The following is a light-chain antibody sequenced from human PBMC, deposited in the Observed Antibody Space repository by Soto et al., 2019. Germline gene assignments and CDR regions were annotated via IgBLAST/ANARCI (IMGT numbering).Light chain of an antibody. Sequence: QSVLTQPPSASGCPGQSVTISWTRSGGDIGGYNFATWYQRPPGKAPKLMIYGVTERPSGVPDRCSGSKSGKTASLTVSGLQAEDEADYYCYSYAGRNIWVFGGGTKVTVL. CDR3: YSYAGRNIWV. J-gene: IGLJ3*02. V-gene: IGLV2-8*01. CDR1: GGDIGGYNF. CDR2: GVT.